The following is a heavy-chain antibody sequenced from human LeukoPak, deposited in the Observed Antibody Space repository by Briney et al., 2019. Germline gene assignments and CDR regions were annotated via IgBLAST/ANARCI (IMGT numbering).Heavy chain of an antibody. CDR1: GFTFSSYS. V-gene: IGHV3-48*02. Sequence: GGSLRLSCAASGFTFSSYSMNWVRQAPGKGLEWVSYISSSSSTIYYADPVKGRFTISRDNAKNSLCLQMNSLRDEDTAVYYCARAGGSGSYYKGVYFDYWGQGTLVTVSS. D-gene: IGHD3-10*01. CDR2: ISSSSSTI. CDR3: ARAGGSGSYYKGVYFDY. J-gene: IGHJ4*02.